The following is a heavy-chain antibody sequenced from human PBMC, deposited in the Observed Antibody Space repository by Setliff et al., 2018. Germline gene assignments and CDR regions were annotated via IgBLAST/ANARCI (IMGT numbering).Heavy chain of an antibody. CDR1: GFTFSSHS. CDR2: ISSSSSYI. J-gene: IGHJ5*02. CDR3: ARLYIVVVVAATPAWFDP. Sequence: PGGSLRLSCAASGFTFSSHSMNWVRQAPGKGLEWVSSISSSSSYIYYADSVKGRFTISRDNAKNSLYLQMNSLRAEDTAVYYCARLYIVVVVAATPAWFDPWGQGTLVTVSS. D-gene: IGHD2-15*01. V-gene: IGHV3-21*01.